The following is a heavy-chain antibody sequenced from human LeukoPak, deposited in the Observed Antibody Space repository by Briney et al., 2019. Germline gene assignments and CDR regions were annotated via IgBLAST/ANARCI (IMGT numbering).Heavy chain of an antibody. CDR3: AREDYYASSGYYLNWFDP. D-gene: IGHD3-22*01. J-gene: IGHJ5*02. CDR1: GGSISSGSYY. V-gene: IGHV4-61*02. Sequence: SQTLSLTCTVSGGSISSGSYYWGWIRQPAGKGLEWIERMYSSGRTNENPAIKSRVTISVKKSKNQYSLKQRDMTAAGTAVYCCAREDYYASSGYYLNWFDPWGQGTLVTVSS. CDR2: MYSSGRT.